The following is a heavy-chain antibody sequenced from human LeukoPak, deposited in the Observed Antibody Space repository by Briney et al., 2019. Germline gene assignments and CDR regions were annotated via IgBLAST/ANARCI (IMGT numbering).Heavy chain of an antibody. D-gene: IGHD6-13*01. CDR1: GFTFTSSA. V-gene: IGHV1-58*02. CDR3: AAGDYSRIYHFDY. CDR2: IVVGSGNT. J-gene: IGHJ4*02. Sequence: GASVKVSCKASGFTFTSSAMQWVRQARGQRLEWIGWIVVGSGNTNYAQKFQERVTITRDMSTSTAYMELSSLRSEDTAVYYCAAGDYSRIYHFDYWGQGTLVTVSS.